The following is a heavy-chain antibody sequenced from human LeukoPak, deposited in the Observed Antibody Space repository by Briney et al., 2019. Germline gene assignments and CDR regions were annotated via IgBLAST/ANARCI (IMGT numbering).Heavy chain of an antibody. CDR2: IYYSGST. CDR3: ARVASGLDYYMDV. Sequence: KPSETLSLTCAVYGGSFSSHYWSWIRQPPGKGLEWIGYIYYSGSTNYNPSLKSRVTISVDTSKNQFSLKLSSVTAADTAVYYCARVASGLDYYMDVWGKGTTVTVSS. D-gene: IGHD2-15*01. CDR1: GGSFSSHY. V-gene: IGHV4-59*11. J-gene: IGHJ6*03.